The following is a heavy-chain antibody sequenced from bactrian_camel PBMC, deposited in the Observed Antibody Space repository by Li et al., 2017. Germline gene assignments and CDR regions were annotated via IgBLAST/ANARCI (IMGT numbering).Heavy chain of an antibody. D-gene: IGHD1*01. CDR2: IRSDGST. CDR1: GGSFRGNC. J-gene: IGHJ4*01. V-gene: IGHV3S53*01. Sequence: HVQLVESGGGSVQAGGSLRLSCVVSGGSFRGNCMGWFRQAPGKQREGVATIRSDGSTSYADSVKGRFTISKDNAKNTLYLQMNSLTPEDTAMYYCAAKAKTWRPCPRPMDGDPGHRL.